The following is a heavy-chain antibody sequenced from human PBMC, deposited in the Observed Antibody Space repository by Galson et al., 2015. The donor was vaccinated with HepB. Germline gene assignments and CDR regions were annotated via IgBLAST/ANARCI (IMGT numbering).Heavy chain of an antibody. CDR1: GYTFTSYG. D-gene: IGHD5-12*01. CDR2: TSVHNGNT. Sequence: VSCKASGYTFTSYGISWVRQAPGQGPEWMGWTSVHNGNTDYAQKLQGRVTMTTDTSTSTTYMELRSLRSDDTAVYYCARGGGYDDALDIWGQGTMVAVSS. CDR3: ARGGGYDDALDI. J-gene: IGHJ3*02. V-gene: IGHV1-18*04.